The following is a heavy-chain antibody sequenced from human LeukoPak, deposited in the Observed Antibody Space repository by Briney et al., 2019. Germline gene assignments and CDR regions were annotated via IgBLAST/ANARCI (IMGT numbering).Heavy chain of an antibody. CDR3: ARRDCSGGSCQYFDY. D-gene: IGHD2-15*01. CDR2: INYRGST. CDR1: GGPISSSDYY. J-gene: IGHJ4*02. Sequence: PSETLSLTCTVSGGPISSSDYYWGWIRQPPGKGLEWIGIINYRGSTYYNPSLKSRVTTSVDTSKNRFSLKLSFVTAADTAMYYCARRDCSGGSCQYFDYWGQGTQVTVSS. V-gene: IGHV4-39*01.